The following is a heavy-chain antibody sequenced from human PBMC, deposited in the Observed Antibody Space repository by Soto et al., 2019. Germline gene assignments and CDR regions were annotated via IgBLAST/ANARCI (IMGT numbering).Heavy chain of an antibody. V-gene: IGHV4-61*01. Sequence: QVQLQESGPGLVKPSETLSLTCTVSGGSVSSGSYYWSWIRQPPGKGLEWIGYIYYSGSTNYNPSLKTRVTISVDTSKNQFSLKLSSVTAADTAAYYCASVTRTCISTSCYRYYYGMDVWGQGTTVTVSS. CDR2: IYYSGST. CDR3: ASVTRTCISTSCYRYYYGMDV. J-gene: IGHJ6*02. CDR1: GGSVSSGSYY. D-gene: IGHD2-2*02.